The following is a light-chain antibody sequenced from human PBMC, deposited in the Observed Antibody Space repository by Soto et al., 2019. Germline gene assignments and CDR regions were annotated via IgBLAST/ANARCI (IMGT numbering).Light chain of an antibody. CDR1: QSVSSY. J-gene: IGKJ3*01. CDR3: QQRT. V-gene: IGKV3-11*01. CDR2: DAS. Sequence: EIVLTQSPATLSLSPGERATLSCRASQSVSSYLAWYQQKPGQAPRLLIYDASNRATGSPARFSGSGSGTDFTLTISSLEPEDFAVYYCQQRTFGPGTKVDIK.